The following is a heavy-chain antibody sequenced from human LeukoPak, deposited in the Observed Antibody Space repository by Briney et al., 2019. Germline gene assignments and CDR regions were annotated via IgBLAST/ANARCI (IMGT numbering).Heavy chain of an antibody. CDR2: IYYSGST. J-gene: IGHJ2*01. D-gene: IGHD2-15*01. CDR1: GGSISSGDYY. Sequence: SETLSLTCTVSGGSISSGDYYWSWIRQPPGKGLEWIGYIYYSGSTYYNPSLKSRVTISVDTSKNQFSLKLSSVTAADTAVYYCARGGKAAVRFDLWGRGTLVTVSS. CDR3: ARGGKAAVRFDL. V-gene: IGHV4-30-4*01.